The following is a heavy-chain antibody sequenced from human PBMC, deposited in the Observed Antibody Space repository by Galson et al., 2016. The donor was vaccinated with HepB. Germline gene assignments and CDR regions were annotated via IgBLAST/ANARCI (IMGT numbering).Heavy chain of an antibody. CDR2: IFPSDSDT. CDR1: GYTFRSYW. CDR3: VRSVPGYNDVFDT. Sequence: QSGAEVKKPGESLKISCQAFGYTFRSYWIGWLRQMPGKGPECMGIIFPSDSDTRYNPAFKGQVTISADKTINTATLEWSTLKASDTAMYYCVRSVPGYNDVFDTWGQGTKVTVSS. V-gene: IGHV5-51*01. J-gene: IGHJ3*02. D-gene: IGHD5-12*01.